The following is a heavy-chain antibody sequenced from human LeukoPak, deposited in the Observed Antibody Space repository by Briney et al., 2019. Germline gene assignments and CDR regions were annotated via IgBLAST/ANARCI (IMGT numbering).Heavy chain of an antibody. J-gene: IGHJ4*02. CDR1: GFTFSSYS. Sequence: KPGGSLRLSCAASGFTFSSYSMNWVRQAPGKGLEWVSSISSSSSYIYYADSVKGRFTISRDNAKNSLYLQMNSLRAEDTAVYYCASRPRGTVVTPGGYWGQGTLVTVSS. D-gene: IGHD4-23*01. CDR3: ASRPRGTVVTPGGY. V-gene: IGHV3-21*01. CDR2: ISSSSSYI.